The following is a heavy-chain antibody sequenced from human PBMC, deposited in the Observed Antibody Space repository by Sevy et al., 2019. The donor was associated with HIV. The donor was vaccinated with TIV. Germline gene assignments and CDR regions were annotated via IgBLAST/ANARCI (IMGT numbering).Heavy chain of an antibody. D-gene: IGHD6-13*01. CDR1: GFTFSSYS. J-gene: IGHJ4*02. Sequence: GGSLRLSCAASGFTFSSYSMNWVRQAPGKGLEWVSYISGSGSTIYYADSVKGRFTISRDNAKNSLYLQMNSLRAEETAVYYCARLSGYSSSWSYFDYWGQGTLVTV. CDR3: ARLSGYSSSWSYFDY. CDR2: ISGSGSTI. V-gene: IGHV3-48*01.